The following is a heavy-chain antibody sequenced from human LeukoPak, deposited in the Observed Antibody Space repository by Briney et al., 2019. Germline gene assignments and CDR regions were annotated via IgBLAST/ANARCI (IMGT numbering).Heavy chain of an antibody. V-gene: IGHV2-70*11. CDR3: ARVPYYYSRTLHY. J-gene: IGHJ4*02. CDR2: IDWDDGR. D-gene: IGHD3-22*01. Sequence: SGPTLVNPTQTLTLTCTFSGFSLSTSGVCVSWIRQPPGKALEWLARIDWDDGRYYSTSLKTRLTISKDTSKNQVVLTMTDMDPVDTATYYCARVPYYYSRTLHYWGQETLVTVSS. CDR1: GFSLSTSGVC.